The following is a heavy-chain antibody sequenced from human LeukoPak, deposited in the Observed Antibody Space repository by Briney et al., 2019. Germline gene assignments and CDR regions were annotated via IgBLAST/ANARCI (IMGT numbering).Heavy chain of an antibody. CDR2: IYYSGST. D-gene: IGHD1-1*01. CDR1: GGSISSSSYY. V-gene: IGHV4-39*07. Sequence: SETLSLTRTVSGGSISSSSYYWGWIRQPPGKGLEWIGSIYYSGSTYYNPSLKSRVTISVDTSKNQFSLKLSSVTAADTAVYYCARLDNYYGMDVWGQGTTVTVSS. J-gene: IGHJ6*02. CDR3: ARLDNYYGMDV.